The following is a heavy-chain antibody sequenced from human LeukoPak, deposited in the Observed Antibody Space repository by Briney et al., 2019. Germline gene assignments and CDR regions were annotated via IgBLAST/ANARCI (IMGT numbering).Heavy chain of an antibody. J-gene: IGHJ4*02. CDR1: GGTFSSYA. Sequence: SVKVSCKASGGTFSSYAISWVRQAPGQGLEWMGGIIPIFGTANYAQKLQGRVTMTTDTSTSTAYMELRSLRFDDTAMYYCARDLYDTSGYYRYRFDYWGQGTLVTVSS. CDR2: IIPIFGTA. CDR3: ARDLYDTSGYYRYRFDY. V-gene: IGHV1-69*05. D-gene: IGHD3-22*01.